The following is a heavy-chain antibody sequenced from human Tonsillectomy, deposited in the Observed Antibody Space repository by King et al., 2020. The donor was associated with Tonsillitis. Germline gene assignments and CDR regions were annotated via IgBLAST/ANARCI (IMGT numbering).Heavy chain of an antibody. Sequence: VQLQESGPGLVKPSETLSLTCTVSGGSITNYYWSWIRQPAGKRLEWISLISSSGSTNYNPSLQSRVTMSGDTSRNQFSLRLTSVTAPDTAVYYCARDLATPPYNWFDPWGQGTLVTVSS. CDR1: GGSITNYY. V-gene: IGHV4-4*07. CDR3: ARDLATPPYNWFDP. D-gene: IGHD3-3*02. J-gene: IGHJ5*02. CDR2: ISSSGST.